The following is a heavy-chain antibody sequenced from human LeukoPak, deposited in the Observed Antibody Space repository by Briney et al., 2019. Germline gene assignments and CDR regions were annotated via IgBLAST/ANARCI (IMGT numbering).Heavy chain of an antibody. J-gene: IGHJ6*02. CDR1: GYTFTGYY. Sequence: ASVKVSCKASGYTFTGYYMHWVRQAPRQGLEWMGWINPNTGVTNYAQKFQGRVTLTRDTSIITAYMELTRLRSDDTAMYYCARDRTTVTTGYYGMDVWGQGTTLTVS. CDR2: INPNTGVT. D-gene: IGHD4-17*01. V-gene: IGHV1-2*02. CDR3: ARDRTTVTTGYYGMDV.